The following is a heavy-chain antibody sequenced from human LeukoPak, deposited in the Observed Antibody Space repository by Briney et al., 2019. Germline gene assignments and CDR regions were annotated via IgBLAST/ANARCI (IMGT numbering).Heavy chain of an antibody. D-gene: IGHD6-19*01. J-gene: IGHJ4*02. Sequence: SETLSLTCTVSGGSISSYYWSWIRQPPGKGLEWIGYIYYSGSTNYNPSLKSRVTISVDTSKNQFSLKLSSVTAADTAVYYCARSAYSSGPPYFDYWGQGTLVTVSS. CDR3: ARSAYSSGPPYFDY. CDR1: GGSISSYY. CDR2: IYYSGST. V-gene: IGHV4-59*01.